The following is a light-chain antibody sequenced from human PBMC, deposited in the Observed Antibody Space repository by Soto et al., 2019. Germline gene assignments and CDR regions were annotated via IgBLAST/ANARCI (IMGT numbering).Light chain of an antibody. CDR3: SSYAGSNNFV. Sequence: QSLLTQPPSASGSPGQSVTISCTGTSSDVGGYDYVSWCQQHPGKAPKLMIYEVTKRPSGVPDRFSGSKSGNTASLTVSGLQAEDEADYYCSSYAGSNNFVFGTGTKVTVL. J-gene: IGLJ1*01. CDR1: SSDVGGYDY. CDR2: EVT. V-gene: IGLV2-8*01.